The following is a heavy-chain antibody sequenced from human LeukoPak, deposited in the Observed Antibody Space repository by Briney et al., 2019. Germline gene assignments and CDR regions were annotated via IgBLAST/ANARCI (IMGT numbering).Heavy chain of an antibody. V-gene: IGHV1-2*02. CDR1: GGTFSSYA. J-gene: IGHJ4*02. CDR2: INPNSGGT. CDR3: ASRYGEAPLIDY. D-gene: IGHD5-18*01. Sequence: ASVKVSCKASGGTFSSYAISWVRQAPGQGLEWMGWINPNSGGTNYAQKFQGRVTMTRDTSISTAYMELSRLRSDDTAVYYCASRYGEAPLIDYWGQGTLVTVSS.